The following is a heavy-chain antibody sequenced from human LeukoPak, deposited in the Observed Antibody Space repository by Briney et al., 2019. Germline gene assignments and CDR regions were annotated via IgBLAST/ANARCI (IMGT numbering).Heavy chain of an antibody. CDR1: GFTFSSYP. J-gene: IGHJ4*02. CDR3: FVVVNALPR. D-gene: IGHD2-21*01. V-gene: IGHV3-64D*09. Sequence: PGGSLRLSCSASGFTFSSYPMHCVRQAPGKGLEYVSAISSNGGSTYYADSVKGRFTISRDNSTNKLYLQMSSLRVEDTAVHYCFVVVNALPRWGQGTLVTVSS. CDR2: ISSNGGST.